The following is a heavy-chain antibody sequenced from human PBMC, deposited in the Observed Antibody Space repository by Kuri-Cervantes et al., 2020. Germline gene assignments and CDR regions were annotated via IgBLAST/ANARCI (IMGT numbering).Heavy chain of an antibody. D-gene: IGHD4-17*01. CDR1: GGTFSSYA. J-gene: IGHJ5*02. CDR2: IIPIFGTA. V-gene: IGHV1-69*05. Sequence: SVKVSCKASGGTFSSYAISWVRQAPGQGLEWMGGIIPIFGTANYAQKFQGRVTITTDESTSTAYMELGSLRSEDTAVYYCAAFDYGDHNWFDPWGQGTLVTVSS. CDR3: AAFDYGDHNWFDP.